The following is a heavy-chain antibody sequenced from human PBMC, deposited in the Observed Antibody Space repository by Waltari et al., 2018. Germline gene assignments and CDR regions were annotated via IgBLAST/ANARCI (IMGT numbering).Heavy chain of an antibody. Sequence: EVQLVESGGVLVQPGGSLRRSCVTSGSTFCSNWMTWVRQAPGKGLYWVANIKEDGTEKYYVDSVKGRFTISRDIAENSLYLQMDSLRAEDTAVYYCARDFRGGDDLFGGQGTLVTVSS. CDR2: IKEDGTEK. V-gene: IGHV3-7*01. D-gene: IGHD4-17*01. CDR1: GSTFCSNW. J-gene: IGHJ4*02. CDR3: ARDFRGGDDLF.